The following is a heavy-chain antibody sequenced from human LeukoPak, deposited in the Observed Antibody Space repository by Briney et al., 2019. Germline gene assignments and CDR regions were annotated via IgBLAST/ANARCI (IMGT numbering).Heavy chain of an antibody. CDR2: VDYSGST. V-gene: IGHV4-59*12. CDR3: AKNWGRPKGLDY. D-gene: IGHD3-16*01. J-gene: IGHJ4*02. CDR1: GGSISGYY. Sequence: SETLSLTCTVSGGSISGYYWSWIRQPPGKGLEWIGYVDYSGSTNYNPSLKSRVTISVDTSKNQFSLKLSSVTAADTAVYYCAKNWGRPKGLDYRGQGTLVTVSS.